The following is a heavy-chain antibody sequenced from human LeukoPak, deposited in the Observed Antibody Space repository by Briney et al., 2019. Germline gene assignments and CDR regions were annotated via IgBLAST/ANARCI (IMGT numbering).Heavy chain of an antibody. CDR3: ARGQYGGNYYFDS. Sequence: TGGSLRLSCAASGFTFNDHSMDWVRQAPGKGLEWVGRIRNKANSYTREYAASVKGRFTISRDDSKTSVYLQMNSLKTEDTAVYYCARGQYGGNYYFDSWGQGTLVTVSS. J-gene: IGHJ4*02. V-gene: IGHV3-72*01. CDR1: GFTFNDHS. CDR2: IRNKANSYTR. D-gene: IGHD4-23*01.